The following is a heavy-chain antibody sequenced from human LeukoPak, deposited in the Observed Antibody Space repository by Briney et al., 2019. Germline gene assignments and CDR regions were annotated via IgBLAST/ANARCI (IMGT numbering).Heavy chain of an antibody. CDR3: TRARYYGDSYYFDY. Sequence: GESLKISCKGSGYSFTNYWVAWVRQMPGKGLEGMGIIYPVDSDTRYSPSFHGQVTISADKSISTAYLQWSSLKASDTAMYYCTRARYYGDSYYFDYWGQGTLVTASS. J-gene: IGHJ4*02. CDR1: GYSFTNYW. V-gene: IGHV5-51*01. CDR2: IYPVDSDT. D-gene: IGHD4-17*01.